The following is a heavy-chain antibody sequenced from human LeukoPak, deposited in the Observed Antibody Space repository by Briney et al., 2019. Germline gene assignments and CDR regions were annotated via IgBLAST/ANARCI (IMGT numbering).Heavy chain of an antibody. CDR3: AKDRGVTATRGPIDY. V-gene: IGHV3-30*18. D-gene: IGHD2-15*01. J-gene: IGHJ4*02. Sequence: GGSLRLSCAASGFTFSSYGMHWVRQAPGKGLEWVAVISYDGSNKYYADSVKGRFTISRDNSKNTLHLQVNSLRGEDTAVYYCAKDRGVTATRGPIDYWGQGTLVTVSS. CDR1: GFTFSSYG. CDR2: ISYDGSNK.